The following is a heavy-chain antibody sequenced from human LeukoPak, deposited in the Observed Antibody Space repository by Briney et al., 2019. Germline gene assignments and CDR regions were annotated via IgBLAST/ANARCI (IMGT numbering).Heavy chain of an antibody. V-gene: IGHV4-59*01. CDR1: GGSISSYY. CDR2: IYYSGST. Sequence: SETLSLTCTVPGGSISSYYWSWIRQPPGKGLEWIGYIYYSGSTNYNPSLKSRVTISVDTSKNQFSLKLSSVTAADTAVYYCARYYYDSSGYYRSGDWFDPWGQGTLVTVSS. CDR3: ARYYYDSSGYYRSGDWFDP. D-gene: IGHD3-22*01. J-gene: IGHJ5*02.